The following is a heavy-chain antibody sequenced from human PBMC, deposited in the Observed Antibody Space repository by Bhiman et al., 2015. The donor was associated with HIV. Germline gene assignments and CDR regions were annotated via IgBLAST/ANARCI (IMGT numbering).Heavy chain of an antibody. J-gene: IGHJ6*02. CDR1: GFTVRSNY. CDR2: IYSGGNT. D-gene: IGHD4-17*01. Sequence: EVQLVESGGGLIQPGGSLRLSCAASGFTVRSNYMSWVRQAPGKGLEWVSVIYSGGNTYYADSVKGRFTISRDNSKNTVYLQMNSLRAEDTAVYYCAREFDYGDSVAGMDVWGQGTTVTVSS. CDR3: AREFDYGDSVAGMDV. V-gene: IGHV3-53*01.